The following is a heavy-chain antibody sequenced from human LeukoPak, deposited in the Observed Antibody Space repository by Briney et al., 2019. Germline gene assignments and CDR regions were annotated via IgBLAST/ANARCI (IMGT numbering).Heavy chain of an antibody. CDR2: MNPNSGNT. CDR1: GYTFTSYD. Sequence: ASVKVSCKASGYTFTSYDINWVRQATGQGLEWMGWMNPNSGNTGYAQKFQGRVTMTRNTSISTAYMELSSLRSEGTAVYYCARGRRYYDILTGYYTFDYWGQGTLVTVSS. V-gene: IGHV1-8*01. CDR3: ARGRRYYDILTGYYTFDY. D-gene: IGHD3-9*01. J-gene: IGHJ4*02.